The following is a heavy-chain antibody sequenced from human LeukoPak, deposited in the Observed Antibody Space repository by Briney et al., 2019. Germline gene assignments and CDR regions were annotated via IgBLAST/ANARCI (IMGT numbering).Heavy chain of an antibody. Sequence: PGGSLRLSCAASGFTFSSYAMHWVRQAPGKGLEWVAVISYDGSNKYFADSVKGRFTISRDNSKTTLSLQMNSLRAEDTATYYCTRHAGSGWFAAYQYWGQGILVTVS. V-gene: IGHV3-30-3*01. CDR3: TRHAGSGWFAAYQY. CDR1: GFTFSSYA. CDR2: ISYDGSNK. D-gene: IGHD6-19*01. J-gene: IGHJ4*02.